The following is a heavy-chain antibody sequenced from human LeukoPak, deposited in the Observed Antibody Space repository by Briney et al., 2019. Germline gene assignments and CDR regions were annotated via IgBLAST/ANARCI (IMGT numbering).Heavy chain of an antibody. V-gene: IGHV4-34*01. CDR2: INHSGST. D-gene: IGHD3-10*01. CDR1: DESFRGYH. J-gene: IGHJ6*02. CDR3: ARPGQLGSLYYGMDV. Sequence: SETLSLTCAVYDESFRGYHWTWIRQPPGKGLEWIGEINHSGSTNYNPSLKSRVTISVDTSKNQFSLKLNSVTAADTAVYYCARPGQLGSLYYGMDVWGQGTTVTVS.